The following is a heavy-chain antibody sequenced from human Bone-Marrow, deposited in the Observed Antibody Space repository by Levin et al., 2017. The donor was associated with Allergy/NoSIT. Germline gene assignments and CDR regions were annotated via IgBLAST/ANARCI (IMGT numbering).Heavy chain of an antibody. D-gene: IGHD5-18*01. CDR2: LSFDGTYE. CDR1: GFYFSGFG. Sequence: GESLKISCAASGFYFSGFGMHWVRQAPGQGLQWLAVLSFDGTYERYAESVKGRFTISRDNSKKTVYLQMNSLRVEDAAMYYCARDSETNVETGMDAFDSWGRGTLVTVSS. CDR3: ARDSETNVETGMDAFDS. J-gene: IGHJ4*02. V-gene: IGHV3-30*03.